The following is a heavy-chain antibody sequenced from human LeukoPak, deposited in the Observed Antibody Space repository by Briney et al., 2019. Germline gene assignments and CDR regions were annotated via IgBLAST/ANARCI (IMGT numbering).Heavy chain of an antibody. D-gene: IGHD1-14*01. V-gene: IGHV3-23*01. Sequence: QPGGSLRLSCAASGFTFSSYAMSWVRQAPGKGLGWVSVISGSGGTTHYADSVKGRFTISRDNSKNTLYLQMNSLRGEDTAVYYCAKDGQVNQPDRLFTDWGQGTLVIVSS. CDR1: GFTFSSYA. CDR3: AKDGQVNQPDRLFTD. J-gene: IGHJ4*02. CDR2: ISGSGGTT.